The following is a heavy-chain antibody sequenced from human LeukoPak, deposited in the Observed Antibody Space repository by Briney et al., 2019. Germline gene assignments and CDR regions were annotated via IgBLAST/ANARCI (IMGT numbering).Heavy chain of an antibody. J-gene: IGHJ4*02. V-gene: IGHV3-7*03. CDR2: INRDGSDK. CDR1: GFTFSSYW. D-gene: IGHD5/OR15-5a*01. Sequence: GGSLRLSCAASGFTFSSYWMSWVRQAPGKGLEWVANINRDGSDKHYVDSVKGRFTISRDNAKNSLYLQMNSLRAEDTAVYYCARNVYTLYWGQGTLVTVSS. CDR3: ARNVYTLY.